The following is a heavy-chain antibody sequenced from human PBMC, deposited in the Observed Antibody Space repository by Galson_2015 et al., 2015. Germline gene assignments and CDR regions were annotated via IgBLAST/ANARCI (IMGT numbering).Heavy chain of an antibody. V-gene: IGHV4-39*07. J-gene: IGHJ4*02. CDR3: ARDVGRIVGNGLDC. Sequence: SETLSLTCTVSGGSIRSSSYYWGWVRQPPGKGLEWIASIYYSGFTYYNPSLKSRVTMSIDTSKNQFSVSLSSVTAAGTAVYYCARDVGRIVGNGLDCWGQGTLVTISS. CDR2: IYYSGFT. CDR1: GGSIRSSSYY. D-gene: IGHD3-22*01.